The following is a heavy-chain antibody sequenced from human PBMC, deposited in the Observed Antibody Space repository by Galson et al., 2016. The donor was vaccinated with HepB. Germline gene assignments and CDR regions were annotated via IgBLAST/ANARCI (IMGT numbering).Heavy chain of an antibody. Sequence: SVKVSCKASDYAFRGYDIGWVRQAPGQGLEWMGGISPYSGNTNYAQNPQDRVTITADTSTGTAYMDLRSLRSDDTAVYYCARGRYCTDASCYGGFDYWGQGTLVTVSS. CDR3: ARGRYCTDASCYGGFDY. D-gene: IGHD2-2*01. CDR1: DYAFRGYD. J-gene: IGHJ4*02. V-gene: IGHV1-18*01. CDR2: ISPYSGNT.